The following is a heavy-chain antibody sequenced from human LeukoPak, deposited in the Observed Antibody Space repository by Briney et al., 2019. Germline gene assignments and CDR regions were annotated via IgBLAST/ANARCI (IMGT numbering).Heavy chain of an antibody. CDR3: AKGLVVADAFDI. CDR2: ISGSGGST. CDR1: GFTFSSYA. D-gene: IGHD2-15*01. V-gene: IGHV3-23*01. Sequence: GGSLRLSCAASGFTFSSYAMSWVRQAPGKGLEWVSAISGSGGSTYYADSVKGRFTISGDNSKNTLYLQMNSLRAEDTAVYYCAKGLVVADAFDIWGQGTMVTVSS. J-gene: IGHJ3*02.